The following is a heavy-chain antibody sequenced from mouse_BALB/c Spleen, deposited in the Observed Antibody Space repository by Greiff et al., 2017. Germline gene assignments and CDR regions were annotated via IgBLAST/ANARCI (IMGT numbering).Heavy chain of an antibody. CDR2: ISYSGST. J-gene: IGHJ4*01. V-gene: IGHV3-8*02. Sequence: VQLKESGPSLVKPSQTLSLTCSVTGDSITSGYWNWIRKFPGNKLEYMGYISYSGSTYYNPSLKSRISITRDTSKNQYYLQLNSVTTEDTATYYCASTIYDGYSYYAMDYWGQGTSVTVSS. CDR1: GDSITSGY. CDR3: ASTIYDGYSYYAMDY. D-gene: IGHD2-3*01.